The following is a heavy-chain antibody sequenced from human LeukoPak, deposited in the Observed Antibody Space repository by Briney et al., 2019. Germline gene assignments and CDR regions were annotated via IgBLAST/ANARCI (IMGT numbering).Heavy chain of an antibody. CDR2: ISGSGGST. J-gene: IGHJ4*02. D-gene: IGHD3-10*01. Sequence: GGSLRLSCAASGFTFSSYAMSWVRQAPGKGLEWVSAISGSGGSTYYADSVKGRFTISRDNSKNTLYLQMNSLRAEDTAVYYCAKDQGYGSERYYFDYWGQGTLVTVSS. CDR1: GFTFSSYA. V-gene: IGHV3-23*01. CDR3: AKDQGYGSERYYFDY.